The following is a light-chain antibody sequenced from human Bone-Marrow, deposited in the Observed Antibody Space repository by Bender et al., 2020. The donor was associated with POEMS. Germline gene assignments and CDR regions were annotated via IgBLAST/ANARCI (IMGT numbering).Light chain of an antibody. CDR1: SGSIASNY. V-gene: IGLV6-57*01. J-gene: IGLJ2*01. CDR2: EDN. CDR3: QSYDTNNHVV. Sequence: NFMLTQPHSVSGSPGKTVTISCTRTSGSIASNYVQWYQQRPGSSPIIVIYEDNHRPSGVPDRISGSIDRSSNSASLTISGLQTEDEADYYCQSYDTNNHVVFGGGTRLAVL.